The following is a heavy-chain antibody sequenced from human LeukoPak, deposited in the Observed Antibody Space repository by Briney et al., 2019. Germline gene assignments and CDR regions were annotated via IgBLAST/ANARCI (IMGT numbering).Heavy chain of an antibody. D-gene: IGHD3-16*01. V-gene: IGHV3-30*04. J-gene: IGHJ4*02. CDR2: ISAEGSGK. CDR1: GFTFSNYP. Sequence: GGSLRLSCAASGFTFSNYPMHWGRQAPGKGLEWVAVISAEGSGKDFADSVKGRLIISRDNSRNTLHLQMNSLSAEDTAVYYCARERYESRSTWGYFDYSGQGALVTASS. CDR3: ARERYESRSTWGYFDY.